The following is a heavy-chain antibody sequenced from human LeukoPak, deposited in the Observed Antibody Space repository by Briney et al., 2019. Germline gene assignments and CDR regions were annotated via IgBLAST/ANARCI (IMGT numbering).Heavy chain of an antibody. V-gene: IGHV3-7*01. CDR2: IKQDGSEK. J-gene: IGHJ5*02. Sequence: GGALRLSCAASGFTFSNYWMSWVRQAPGKGLEWVANIKQDGSEKYYVDSVKGRFTISRDNAKNSLYLQMNSLRAEDTAVYYCARVVWFGELLGFDPWGQGTLVTVSS. CDR1: GFTFSNYW. CDR3: ARVVWFGELLGFDP. D-gene: IGHD3-10*01.